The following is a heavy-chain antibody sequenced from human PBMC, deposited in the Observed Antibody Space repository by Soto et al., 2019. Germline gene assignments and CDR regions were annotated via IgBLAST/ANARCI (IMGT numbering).Heavy chain of an antibody. CDR2: IWYDGSNK. J-gene: IGHJ6*02. CDR3: ARDLESFGEFMDV. Sequence: SLRLSCAASGFTFSSYGMHWVRQAPGKGLEWVAVIWYDGSNKYYADSVKGRFTISRDNSKNTLYLQMNSLRAEDTAVYYCARDLESFGEFMDVWAKGPRAPSP. V-gene: IGHV3-33*01. CDR1: GFTFSSYG. D-gene: IGHD3-10*01.